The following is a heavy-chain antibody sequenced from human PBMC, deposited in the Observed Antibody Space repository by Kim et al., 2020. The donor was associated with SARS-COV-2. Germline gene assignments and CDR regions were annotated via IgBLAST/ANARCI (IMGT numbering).Heavy chain of an antibody. CDR3: AKGHGDH. CDR2: GGDP. J-gene: IGHJ4*02. V-gene: IGHV3-23*01. Sequence: GGDPFSADSLKARFTIPRDNSKRTLYLQRNSLGADDTAIYYCAKGHGDHWGQGTLVTVSS.